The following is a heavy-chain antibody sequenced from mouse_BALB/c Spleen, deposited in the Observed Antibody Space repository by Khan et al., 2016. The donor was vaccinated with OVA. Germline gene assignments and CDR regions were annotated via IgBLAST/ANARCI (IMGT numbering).Heavy chain of an antibody. J-gene: IGHJ4*01. D-gene: IGHD4-1*01. CDR3: AKWGTANYYAVDY. CDR2: IWGDGST. V-gene: IGHV2-3*01. CDR1: GFSLTSYG. Sequence: VQLQESGPGLVAPSQSLSITCTVSGFSLTSYGVNWVRQPPGKGLEWLGVIWGDGSTNYHSTLMSRLSISKDNSQSQVFLKLSSLQADDTATYFLAKWGTANYYAVDYWGEGTSVTVSA.